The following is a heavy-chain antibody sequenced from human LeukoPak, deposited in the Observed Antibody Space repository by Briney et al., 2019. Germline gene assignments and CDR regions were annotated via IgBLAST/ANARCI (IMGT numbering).Heavy chain of an antibody. J-gene: IGHJ4*02. Sequence: SCKASGGTFSSYAISWVRQAPGKGLEWVANIKQDGSEKYYVDSVKGRFTISRDNAKNSLYLQMNSLRAEDTAVYYCARGRWMALDYWGQGTLVTVSS. V-gene: IGHV3-7*01. CDR2: IKQDGSEK. CDR3: ARGRWMALDY. CDR1: GGTFSSYA. D-gene: IGHD5-24*01.